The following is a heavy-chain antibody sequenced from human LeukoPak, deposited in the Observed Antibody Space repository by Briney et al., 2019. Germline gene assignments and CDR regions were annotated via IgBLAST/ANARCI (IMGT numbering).Heavy chain of an antibody. J-gene: IGHJ3*02. CDR1: GGSISSSSYY. D-gene: IGHD1-14*01. Sequence: SETLSLTCTVSGGSISSSSYYWGWIRQPPGKGLEWIGSIYYSGSTYYNPSLKSRVTISVDPSKNQFSLKLSSVTAADTAVYYCARRSHKDRRAAFDIWGQGTMVTVSS. CDR2: IYYSGST. CDR3: ARRSHKDRRAAFDI. V-gene: IGHV4-39*01.